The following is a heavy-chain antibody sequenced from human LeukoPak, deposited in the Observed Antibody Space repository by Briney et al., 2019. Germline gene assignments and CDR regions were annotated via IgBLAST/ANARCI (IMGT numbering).Heavy chain of an antibody. Sequence: SVKVSSKSSGGTFSSYAISWVRQAPGQGPEWMGRIIPIFGIANYAQKFQGRVTITADKSTSTAYMELSSLRSEDTAVYYCAKGREIAVAGFEDWFDPWGQGTLVTVSS. CDR2: IIPIFGIA. V-gene: IGHV1-69*10. CDR1: GGTFSSYA. CDR3: AKGREIAVAGFEDWFDP. J-gene: IGHJ5*02. D-gene: IGHD6-19*01.